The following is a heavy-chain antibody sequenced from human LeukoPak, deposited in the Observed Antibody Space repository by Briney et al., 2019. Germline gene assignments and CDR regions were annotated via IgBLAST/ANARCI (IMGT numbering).Heavy chain of an antibody. J-gene: IGHJ4*02. CDR1: GGTFSSYA. Sequence: SVKVSCKASGGTFSSYAISWVRQAPGQGLEWMGGIIPIFGTANYAQKFQGRVTITADESTSTAYMELSSLRSEDTAVYYCARVSGDYSMPFDYWGQGTLVTVSS. V-gene: IGHV1-69*13. CDR2: IIPIFGTA. CDR3: ARVSGDYSMPFDY. D-gene: IGHD2/OR15-2a*01.